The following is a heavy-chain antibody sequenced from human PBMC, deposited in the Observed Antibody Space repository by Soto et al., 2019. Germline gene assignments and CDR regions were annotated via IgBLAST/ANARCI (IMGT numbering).Heavy chain of an antibody. Sequence: EAQLLESGGELIQPGGSLRLSCAASGFTYSSHGMSWVRQAPGKGLEWIAGLSRGGGSTYYADSVKGRFTISRDNSKNTVDLIMNRLRVEDTALYYCARDGQYKTDGFDIWGQETLVTVSS. D-gene: IGHD1-1*01. CDR2: LSRGGGST. J-gene: IGHJ3*02. CDR1: GFTYSSHG. V-gene: IGHV3-23*01. CDR3: ARDGQYKTDGFDI.